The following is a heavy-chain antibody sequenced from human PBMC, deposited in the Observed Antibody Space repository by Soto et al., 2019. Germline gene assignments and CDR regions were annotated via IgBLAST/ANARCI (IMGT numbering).Heavy chain of an antibody. V-gene: IGHV1-46*01. Sequence: ASLKVSCKASGYTFTSYYMHWARHAPGQGLEWMGIINPSGGSTSYAQKFQGRVTMTRDTSTSTVYMELSSLRSEDTAVYYCAREGAAAGPFDYWGQGTLVTVSS. D-gene: IGHD6-13*01. CDR1: GYTFTSYY. CDR3: AREGAAAGPFDY. J-gene: IGHJ4*02. CDR2: INPSGGST.